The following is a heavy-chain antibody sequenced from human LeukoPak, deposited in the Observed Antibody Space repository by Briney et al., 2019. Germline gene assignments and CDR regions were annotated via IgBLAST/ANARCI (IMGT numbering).Heavy chain of an antibody. CDR2: IYHSGST. Sequence: KPSETLSLTCAVSGGSISSSNWWSWVRQPPGKGLEWIGEIYHSGSTNYNPSLKSRVTISVDKSKNQFSLKLSSVTAADTAVYYCARDSGQHNGYDWSHWGQGALVTVSS. V-gene: IGHV4-4*02. CDR1: GGSISSSNW. J-gene: IGHJ4*02. CDR3: ARDSGQHNGYDWSH. D-gene: IGHD5-12*01.